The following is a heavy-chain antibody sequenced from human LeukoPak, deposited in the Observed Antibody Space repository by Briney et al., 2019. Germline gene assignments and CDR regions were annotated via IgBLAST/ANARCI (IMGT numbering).Heavy chain of an antibody. CDR3: ARGGGATYYDFWSGSLYYFDY. CDR1: GGTFSSYA. CDR2: IIPIFGTA. V-gene: IGHV1-69*13. D-gene: IGHD3-3*01. J-gene: IGHJ4*02. Sequence: ASVKVSCKASGGTFSSYAISWVRQAPGQGLEWMGGIIPIFGTANYAQKFQGRVTITADESTSTAYMELSSLRSEDTAVYYCARGGGATYYDFWSGSLYYFDYWGQGTLVTVSS.